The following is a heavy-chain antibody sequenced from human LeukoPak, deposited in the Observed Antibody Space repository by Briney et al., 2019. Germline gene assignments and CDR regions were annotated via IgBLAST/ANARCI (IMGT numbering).Heavy chain of an antibody. D-gene: IGHD1-14*01. CDR3: ARDQTTGSLWPRGWFDP. CDR1: GGSISSGDYY. Sequence: SQTLSLTCTVSGGSISSGDYYWSWIRQPPGKGLEWIGYIYYSGSTNYNPSLKSRVTISVDTSKNQFSLKLSSVTAADTAVYYCARDQTTGSLWPRGWFDPWGQGTLVTVSS. J-gene: IGHJ5*02. V-gene: IGHV4-30-4*01. CDR2: IYYSGST.